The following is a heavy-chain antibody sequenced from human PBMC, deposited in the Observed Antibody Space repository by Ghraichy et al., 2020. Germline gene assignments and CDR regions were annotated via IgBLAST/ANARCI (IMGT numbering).Heavy chain of an antibody. D-gene: IGHD2-2*01. J-gene: IGHJ4*02. Sequence: GGSLRLSCAASGFTFSSYGMHWVRQAPGKGLEWVAVISYDGSNKYYADSVKGRFTISRDNSKNTLYLQMNSLRAEDTAVYYCAKDRRGYCSSTSCYEPFFDYWGQGTLVTVSS. CDR1: GFTFSSYG. CDR2: ISYDGSNK. CDR3: AKDRRGYCSSTSCYEPFFDY. V-gene: IGHV3-30*18.